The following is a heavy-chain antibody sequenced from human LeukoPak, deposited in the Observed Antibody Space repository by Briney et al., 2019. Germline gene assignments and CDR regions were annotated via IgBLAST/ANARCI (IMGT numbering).Heavy chain of an antibody. CDR1: GGSISSSSYY. V-gene: IGHV4-39*02. CDR2: IYYSGST. J-gene: IGHJ4*02. D-gene: IGHD4/OR15-4a*01. Sequence: SETLSLTCTVSGGSISSSSYYWGWIRQPPGKGLEWIGSIYYSGSTYYNPSLKSRVTISVDTSKNHFSLKLSSVTAADTAVYFCAREGRMSMGIEYWGQGTLVTVSS. CDR3: AREGRMSMGIEY.